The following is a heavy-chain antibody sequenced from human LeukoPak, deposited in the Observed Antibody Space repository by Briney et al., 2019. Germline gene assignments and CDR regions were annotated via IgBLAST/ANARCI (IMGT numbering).Heavy chain of an antibody. CDR3: AKEYDFWSGYLRANFDY. CDR1: GFTFSSYA. V-gene: IGHV3-23*01. CDR2: ISGSGGST. D-gene: IGHD3-3*01. Sequence: PGGSLRLSCAASGFTFSSYAMSWVRQAPGKGLEWVSAISGSGGSTYYADSVKGRFTIPRDNSKNTLYLQMNSLRAEDTAVYYCAKEYDFWSGYLRANFDYWGQGTLVTVSS. J-gene: IGHJ4*02.